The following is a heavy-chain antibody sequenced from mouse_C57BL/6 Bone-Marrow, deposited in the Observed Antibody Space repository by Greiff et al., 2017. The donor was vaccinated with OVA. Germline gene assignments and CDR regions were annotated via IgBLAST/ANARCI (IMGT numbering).Heavy chain of an antibody. Sequence: QVQLQQSGAELVRPGASVKLSCKASGYTFTSYGISWVKQRTGQGLEWIGEIYPRSGNTYYNEKFKGKATLTADKSSSTAYMELRSLTSEDSAVYFCGAHYYASSYYWGQGTLVTVSA. CDR1: GYTFTSYG. CDR3: GAHYYASSYY. CDR2: IYPRSGNT. V-gene: IGHV1-81*01. D-gene: IGHD1-1*01. J-gene: IGHJ3*01.